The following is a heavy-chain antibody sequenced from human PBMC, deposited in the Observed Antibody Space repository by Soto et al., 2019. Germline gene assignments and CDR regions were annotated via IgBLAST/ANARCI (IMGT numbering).Heavy chain of an antibody. CDR1: GFTFSNYG. J-gene: IGHJ2*01. CDR2: ISYDGSNK. D-gene: IGHD6-13*01. Sequence: GGSLRLSWAASGFTFSNYGMHWVRQAPGKGLEWVAVISYDGSNKYYADSVKGRFTISRDNSKNTLYLQMNSLRDEDTAVYYCAKVGIAAANDLWGSGILVTVSS. CDR3: AKVGIAAANDL. V-gene: IGHV3-30*18.